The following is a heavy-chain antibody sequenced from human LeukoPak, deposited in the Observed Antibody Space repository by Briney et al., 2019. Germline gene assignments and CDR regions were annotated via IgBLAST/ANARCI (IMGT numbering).Heavy chain of an antibody. CDR3: ARHMSVSYDAFDL. D-gene: IGHD3-10*01. J-gene: IGHJ3*01. CDR2: IYYSGST. CDR1: GGSISSYY. Sequence: SETLSLTCTVSGGSISSYYWSWIRQPPGKGLEWIGYIYYSGSTYYNPSLKSRVTISVDTSKNQFSLKLSSVTAADTAVYYCARHMSVSYDAFDLWGRGTPVTVSS. V-gene: IGHV4-59*01.